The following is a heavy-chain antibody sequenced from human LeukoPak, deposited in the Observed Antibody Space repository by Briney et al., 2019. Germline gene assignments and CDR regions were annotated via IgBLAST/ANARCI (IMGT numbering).Heavy chain of an antibody. CDR2: INTNTGNP. D-gene: IGHD6-19*01. Sequence: GASVKVSCKASGYTFTSYAMNWVRQAPGQGLEWMGWINTNTGNPTYAQGFTGRFVFSLDTSVSTAYLQISSLKAEDTAVYYCARDGYSSGWYQFDYWGQGTLVTVSS. CDR3: ARDGYSSGWYQFDY. CDR1: GYTFTSYA. J-gene: IGHJ4*02. V-gene: IGHV7-4-1*02.